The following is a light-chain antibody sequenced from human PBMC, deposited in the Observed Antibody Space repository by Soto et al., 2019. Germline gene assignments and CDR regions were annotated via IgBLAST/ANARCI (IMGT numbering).Light chain of an antibody. CDR1: QTINSN. V-gene: IGKV3-15*01. Sequence: EKVMTQSPATLSVSPGERATLSCRASQTINSNLAWFQQKPGQAPSLLIYGASTRATGIPARFSGSGSGTEFTLTISSLQSEDFAVYYCQQYNNSPLTLGGGTKVDIK. J-gene: IGKJ4*01. CDR3: QQYNNSPLT. CDR2: GAS.